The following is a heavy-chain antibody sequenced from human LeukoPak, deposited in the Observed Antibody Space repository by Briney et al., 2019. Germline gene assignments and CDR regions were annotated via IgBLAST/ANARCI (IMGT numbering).Heavy chain of an antibody. D-gene: IGHD3-10*01. CDR2: IYTSGST. Sequence: SETLSLTCTVSGGSISSNYWSWIRQPPGKGLEWIGYIYTSGSTNYNPSLKSRVTISVDTSKNQFSLKLSSVTAADTAVYYCVRQGIKNWFDPWGQGTLVTVSS. CDR3: VRQGIKNWFDP. J-gene: IGHJ5*02. CDR1: GGSISSNY. V-gene: IGHV4-4*09.